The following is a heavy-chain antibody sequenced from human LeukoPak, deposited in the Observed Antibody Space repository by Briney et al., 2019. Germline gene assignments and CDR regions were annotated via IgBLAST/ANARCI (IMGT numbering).Heavy chain of an antibody. D-gene: IGHD3-3*01. CDR3: ARDFRGGYDFWSGYYTPYYFDY. CDR1: IDSFSNYH. CDR2: VNEVGGT. Sequence: SETLSLTCAVYIDSFSNYHWNWIRKTPSKGLEWIGEVNEVGGTNISPSLRNRVTISVDTSKNHFSLKLSSVTAADTAVYYCARDFRGGYDFWSGYYTPYYFDYWGQGTLVTVSP. J-gene: IGHJ4*02. V-gene: IGHV4-34*01.